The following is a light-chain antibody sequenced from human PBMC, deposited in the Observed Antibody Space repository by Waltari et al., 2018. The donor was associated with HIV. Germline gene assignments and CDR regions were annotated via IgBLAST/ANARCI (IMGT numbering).Light chain of an antibody. CDR2: KAS. CDR3: QQYSSFSVT. V-gene: IGKV1-5*03. J-gene: IGKJ2*01. CDR1: QSISNW. Sequence: DIQVTQSPSTLSASVGDSVTITCRASQSISNWLAWYQQKPGKAPKLLIYKASTLESGVPSRFSGSGSGTEFTLTISSLQPDDFASYYCQQYSSFSVTFGQGTKLEI.